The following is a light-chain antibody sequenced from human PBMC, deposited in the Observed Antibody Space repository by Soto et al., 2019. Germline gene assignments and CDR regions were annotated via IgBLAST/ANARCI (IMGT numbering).Light chain of an antibody. V-gene: IGKV3-20*01. CDR2: GAS. Sequence: EIVLTQSPGTLSLSPGERDTLSCRTSQRVSSSYLAWYQQIPGQAPRLLIYGASSRATGIPDRFSGSGSGTDFTLIISRLEPEDFAVYYCQQYGSSPFTFGPGTKVDFK. CDR1: QRVSSSY. J-gene: IGKJ3*01. CDR3: QQYGSSPFT.